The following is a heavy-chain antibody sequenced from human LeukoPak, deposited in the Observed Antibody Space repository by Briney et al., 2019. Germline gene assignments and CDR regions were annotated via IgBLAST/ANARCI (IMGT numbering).Heavy chain of an antibody. J-gene: IGHJ5*02. V-gene: IGHV4-59*01. CDR2: IYYTGST. D-gene: IGHD1-1*01. CDR3: ARGGTGKANWFDP. CDR1: GGSISSYY. Sequence: SETLSLSCTVSGGSISSYYWSWIRQPPGKGLEWIAFIYYTGSTNYNPSLKSRVTISADTSKNQFSLKLTSVTAADTAVYYCARGGTGKANWFDPWGQGTLVTVSS.